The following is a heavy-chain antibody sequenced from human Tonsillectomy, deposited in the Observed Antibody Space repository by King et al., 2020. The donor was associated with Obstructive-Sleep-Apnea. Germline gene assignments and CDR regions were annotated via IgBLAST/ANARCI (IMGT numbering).Heavy chain of an antibody. CDR3: TTEARYYYASSGYRRLDY. D-gene: IGHD3-22*01. J-gene: IGHJ4*02. Sequence: VQLVESGGGLVKPGGSLRLSCAASGFTFSNAWMSWVRQAPGKGLEWVGRIKSKTDGGTTDYAAPVKGRFTISRDDSNNTLYLQMNRLKTEDTAVYYCTTEARYYYASSGYRRLDYWGQGTLVTVSS. V-gene: IGHV3-15*01. CDR1: GFTFSNAW. CDR2: IKSKTDGGTT.